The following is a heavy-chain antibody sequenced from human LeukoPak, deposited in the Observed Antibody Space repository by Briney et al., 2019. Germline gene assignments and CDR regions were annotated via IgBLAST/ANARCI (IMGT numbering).Heavy chain of an antibody. V-gene: IGHV3-21*01. CDR2: ISSSDSYI. CDR1: GFTFSNYI. Sequence: GGSLRLSCAASGFTFSNYIMNWVRQAPGKGLEWVSSISSSDSYIYYADSVKGRFIISRDSAKNSLYLQMNSLRAEDTAVYYCARVDTATDFTGHNWFDPWGQGTLVTVSS. CDR3: ARVDTATDFTGHNWFDP. D-gene: IGHD1-14*01. J-gene: IGHJ5*02.